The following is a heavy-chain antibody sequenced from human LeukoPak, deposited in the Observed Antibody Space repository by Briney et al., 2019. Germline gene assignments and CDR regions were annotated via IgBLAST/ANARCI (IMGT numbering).Heavy chain of an antibody. CDR2: ISGSAGST. J-gene: IGHJ3*02. D-gene: IGHD2-2*01. Sequence: PGGSLRLSCAASRFAFSNYAMNWVRQAPGKGLEWVSAISGSAGSTYYADSVKGRFTISRDNSKNTLYLQMSSLRAEDTAVYYCARDLVDSRDIVVVPAAPDAFDIWGQGTMVTVSS. CDR3: ARDLVDSRDIVVVPAAPDAFDI. V-gene: IGHV3-23*01. CDR1: RFAFSNYA.